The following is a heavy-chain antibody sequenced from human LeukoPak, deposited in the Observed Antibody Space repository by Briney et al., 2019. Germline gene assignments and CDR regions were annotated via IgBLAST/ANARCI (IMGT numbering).Heavy chain of an antibody. J-gene: IGHJ5*02. CDR1: GGSFSGYY. CDR2: INHSGST. Sequence: SETLSLTCAVYGGSFSGYYWSWIRQPPGKGLEWIGEINHSGSTNYNPSLKSRVTISVDTSKNQFSLKLSSVTAADTAVYYCARGAGSSWYSGNWFDPWGQGTLVTVSS. V-gene: IGHV4-34*01. D-gene: IGHD6-13*01. CDR3: ARGAGSSWYSGNWFDP.